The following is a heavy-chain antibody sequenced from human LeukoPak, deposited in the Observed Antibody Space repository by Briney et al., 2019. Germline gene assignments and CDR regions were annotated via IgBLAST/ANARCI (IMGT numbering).Heavy chain of an antibody. CDR3: ARDPEWFLGWFDP. J-gene: IGHJ5*02. V-gene: IGHV1-3*01. CDR2: INADNGNT. CDR1: GYTFISYA. Sequence: GASVKVSCKASGYTFISYAMHWVRQAPGQRLEWMGWINADNGNTKYSQKLQGRVTFTRDTSASTAYMELSSLRSEDTAVYYCARDPEWFLGWFDPWGQGTLVTVSS. D-gene: IGHD3-3*01.